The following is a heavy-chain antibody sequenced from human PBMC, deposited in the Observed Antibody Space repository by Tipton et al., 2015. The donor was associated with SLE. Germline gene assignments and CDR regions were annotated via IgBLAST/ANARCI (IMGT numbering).Heavy chain of an antibody. V-gene: IGHV4-59*11. D-gene: IGHD6-13*01. CDR3: ARDRLPGIADY. Sequence: LRLSCAVYGGSISSHYWSWIRQPPGKGLEWIGYIYYSGSTNYNPSLKSRVTISVDTSKNQFSLKLSSVTAADTAVYYCARDRLPGIADYWGQGTLVTVSS. J-gene: IGHJ4*02. CDR1: GGSISSHY. CDR2: IYYSGST.